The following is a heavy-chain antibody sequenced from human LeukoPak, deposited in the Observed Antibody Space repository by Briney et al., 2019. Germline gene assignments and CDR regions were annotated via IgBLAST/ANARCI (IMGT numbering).Heavy chain of an antibody. CDR1: GGSFSGYY. D-gene: IGHD3-22*01. CDR3: ARDNYYDSSGYSKEFDY. J-gene: IGHJ4*02. V-gene: IGHV4-34*01. CDR2: INHSGST. Sequence: SETLSLTCAVYGGSFSGYYWSWIRQPPGKGLGWIGEINHSGSTNYNPSLKSRVTISVDTSKNQFSLKLSSVTAADTAVYYCARDNYYDSSGYSKEFDYWGQGTLVTVSS.